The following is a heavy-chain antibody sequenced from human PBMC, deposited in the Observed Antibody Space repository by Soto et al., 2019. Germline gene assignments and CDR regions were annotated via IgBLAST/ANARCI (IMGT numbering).Heavy chain of an antibody. D-gene: IGHD2-8*01. V-gene: IGHV4-30-4*01. Sequence: QVQLQESGPGLVKPSQTLSLTCTVSGGSISSGDYYWSWIRPPPGMGLEWIGYIYYSGSTYYNPSLTSRVTISVDTSKNQFTLKLSSVTAADTAVYYCARVHKLGCNLGYFQPWGQGTLVTVSS. CDR1: GGSISSGDYY. CDR2: IYYSGST. J-gene: IGHJ1*01. CDR3: ARVHKLGCNLGYFQP.